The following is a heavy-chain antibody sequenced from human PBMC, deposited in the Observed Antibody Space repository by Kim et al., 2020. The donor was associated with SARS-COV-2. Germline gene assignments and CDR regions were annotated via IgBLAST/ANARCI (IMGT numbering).Heavy chain of an antibody. D-gene: IGHD6-13*01. Sequence: GGSLRLSCAASGFTFSDYGMHWVRQAPGKGLEWVALISYDGSHIYYADSGKGRLTISRDDSKNTLYLQMDSLRTEDTAVYYCAKDRSSSGSFDYWGQGTLVTVSS. CDR1: GFTFSDYG. CDR2: ISYDGSHI. CDR3: AKDRSSSGSFDY. V-gene: IGHV3-30*18. J-gene: IGHJ4*02.